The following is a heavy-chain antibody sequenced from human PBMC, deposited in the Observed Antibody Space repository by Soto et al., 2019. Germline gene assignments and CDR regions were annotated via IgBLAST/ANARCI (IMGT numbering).Heavy chain of an antibody. CDR1: GYTFTSYA. D-gene: IGHD3-10*01. V-gene: IGHV1-3*01. CDR3: ARSTMVRGVTS. J-gene: IGHJ5*02. CDR2: INGGNGNK. Sequence: GASVKVSCKASGYTFTSYAMHWVRPAPGQRLARMGWINGGNGNKKYSQKCQDRVTSTRYTYGSTAQMELRSLRSEDTAVYYCARSTMVRGVTSWGQGTLVTVSS.